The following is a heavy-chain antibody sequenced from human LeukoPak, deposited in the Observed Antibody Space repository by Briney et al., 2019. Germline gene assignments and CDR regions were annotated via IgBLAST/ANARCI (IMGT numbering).Heavy chain of an antibody. CDR3: ARTGIAAAAGRAHWFDP. Sequence: GGSLRLSCAASGFTFSNYAMSWVRQAPGKGLEWVSSISSSSSYIYYADSVKGRFTISRDNAKNSLYLQMNSLRAEDTAVYYCARTGIAAAAGRAHWFDPWGQGTLVTVSS. J-gene: IGHJ5*02. D-gene: IGHD6-13*01. CDR2: ISSSSSYI. V-gene: IGHV3-21*01. CDR1: GFTFSNYA.